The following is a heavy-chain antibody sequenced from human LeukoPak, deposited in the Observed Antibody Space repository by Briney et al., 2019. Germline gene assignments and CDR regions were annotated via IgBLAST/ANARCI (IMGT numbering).Heavy chain of an antibody. CDR1: GYTFTGYY. CDR2: INPNSGGT. CDR3: ARDRIAAAGTEPNEFDY. Sequence: ASVKVSCKASGYTFTGYYMHWVRRAPGQGLEWRGWINPNSGGTNYAQKFQGWVTMTRDTSISTAYMELSRLRSDDTAVYYCARDRIAAAGTEPNEFDYWGQGTLVTVSS. V-gene: IGHV1-2*04. J-gene: IGHJ4*02. D-gene: IGHD6-13*01.